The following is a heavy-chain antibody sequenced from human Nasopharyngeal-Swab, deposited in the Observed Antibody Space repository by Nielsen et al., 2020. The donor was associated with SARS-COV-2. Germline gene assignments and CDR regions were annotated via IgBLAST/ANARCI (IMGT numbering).Heavy chain of an antibody. CDR3: AGHPADFDY. Sequence: SETLSLTCAVYGGSLSDYHWSWIRQPPGKGLEWIGEMKPSGITNYNPSLKSRVAISIDTSTNQFFLNLRSVTAADTAVYYCAGHPADFDYWGQGTLVTVSS. V-gene: IGHV4-34*01. CDR2: MKPSGIT. CDR1: GGSLSDYH. D-gene: IGHD6-25*01. J-gene: IGHJ4*02.